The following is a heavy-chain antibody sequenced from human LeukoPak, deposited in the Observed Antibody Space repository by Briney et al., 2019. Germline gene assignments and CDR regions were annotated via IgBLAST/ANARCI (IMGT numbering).Heavy chain of an antibody. Sequence: GGSLRLSCAASGFTFSSYEMNWVRQAPGKGLAWISRINSDGSTTSSADSVKGRVTISRDNAKNSLYLQMNSLRAEDTAVYYCARGFGHLYWGQGTLVTVSS. CDR3: ARGFGHLY. J-gene: IGHJ4*02. CDR2: INSDGSTT. CDR1: GFTFSSYE. D-gene: IGHD3-10*01. V-gene: IGHV3-74*01.